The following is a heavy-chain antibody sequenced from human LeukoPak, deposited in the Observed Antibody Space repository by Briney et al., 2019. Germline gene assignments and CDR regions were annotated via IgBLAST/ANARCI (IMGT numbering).Heavy chain of an antibody. Sequence: PGGSLRLSCAASGFTFSDYYMSWIRQAPGKGLEWVSYISSSGSTIYHADSVKGRFTISRDNAKNSLYLQMNSLRAEDTAVYYCARAVAGKRDYYYGMDVWGQGTTVTVSS. CDR3: ARAVAGKRDYYYGMDV. CDR1: GFTFSDYY. V-gene: IGHV3-11*01. J-gene: IGHJ6*02. CDR2: ISSSGSTI. D-gene: IGHD6-19*01.